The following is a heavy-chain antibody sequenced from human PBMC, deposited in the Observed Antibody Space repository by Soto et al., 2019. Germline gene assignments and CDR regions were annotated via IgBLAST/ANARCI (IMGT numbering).Heavy chain of an antibody. J-gene: IGHJ5*02. V-gene: IGHV1-24*01. CDR3: ATVGRNGGWFDP. CDR1: GYTLTELS. Sequence: QVQLVQSGAEVKKPGASVKVSCKVSGYTLTELSMHWVRQAPGKGLEWMGGFDPEDGETIYAQKFQGRVTMTEDTSTDTAYMELSGLRCEDAAVYYCATVGRNGGWFDPWGQGTLVTVSS. D-gene: IGHD1-1*01. CDR2: FDPEDGET.